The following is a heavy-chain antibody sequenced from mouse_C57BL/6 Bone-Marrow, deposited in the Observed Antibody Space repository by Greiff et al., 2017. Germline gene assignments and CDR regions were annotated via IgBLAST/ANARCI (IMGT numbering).Heavy chain of an antibody. CDR3: ARSLTGTVPWFAY. V-gene: IGHV14-3*01. J-gene: IGHJ3*01. CDR1: GFNIKNTY. Sequence: EVQRVESVAELVRPGASVKLSCTASGFNIKNTYMHWVKQRPEQSLEWIGRIDPANGNTKYAPKFQGKATITADTSSNTAYLQLSSLTSEDTAIYYCARSLTGTVPWFAYWGQGTLVTVSA. CDR2: IDPANGNT. D-gene: IGHD4-1*01.